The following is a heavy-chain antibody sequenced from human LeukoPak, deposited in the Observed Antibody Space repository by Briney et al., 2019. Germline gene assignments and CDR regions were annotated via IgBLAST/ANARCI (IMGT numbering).Heavy chain of an antibody. CDR1: GGTFSSYA. J-gene: IGHJ4*02. Sequence: GASVNVSSKASGGTFSSYAISWVRQAPGQGREWMGGIIPIFGTANYAQKFQGRVTITADESTSTAYMELSSLRSEDTAVYYCASWSPGIADYWGQGTLVTVSS. CDR2: IIPIFGTA. D-gene: IGHD6-13*01. CDR3: ASWSPGIADY. V-gene: IGHV1-69*13.